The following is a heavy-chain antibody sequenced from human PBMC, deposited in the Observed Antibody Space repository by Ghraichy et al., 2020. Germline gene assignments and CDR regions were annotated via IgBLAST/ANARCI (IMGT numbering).Heavy chain of an antibody. Sequence: SQTLSLTCTVSGGSISSYYWSWIRQPPGKGLEWIGYIYYSGSTNYNPSLKSRVTISVDTSKNQFSLKLSSVTAADTAVYYCARNYGGNEGGGDYFDYWGQGTLVTVSS. D-gene: IGHD4-23*01. CDR2: IYYSGST. V-gene: IGHV4-59*08. CDR1: GGSISSYY. J-gene: IGHJ4*02. CDR3: ARNYGGNEGGGDYFDY.